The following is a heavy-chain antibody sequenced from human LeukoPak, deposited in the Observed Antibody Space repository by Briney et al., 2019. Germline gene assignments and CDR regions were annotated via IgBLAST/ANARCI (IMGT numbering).Heavy chain of an antibody. Sequence: ETLSLTCAVYGGSLSGYYWSWVRQSPDKGLEWVSAISGSGGSTYYADSVKGRFTISRDNSKNTLYLQMNSLRAEDTAVYYCAKGPGYCSGGSCYRWFDPWGQGTLVTVSS. CDR1: GGSLSGYY. CDR3: AKGPGYCSGGSCYRWFDP. J-gene: IGHJ5*02. CDR2: ISGSGGST. D-gene: IGHD2-15*01. V-gene: IGHV3-23*01.